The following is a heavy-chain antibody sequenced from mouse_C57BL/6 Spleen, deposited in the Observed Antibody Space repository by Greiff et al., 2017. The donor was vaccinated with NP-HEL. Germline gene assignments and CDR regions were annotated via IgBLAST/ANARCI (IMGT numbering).Heavy chain of an antibody. Sequence: EVQLVESGGGLVKPGGSLKLSCAASGFTFSDYGMHWVRQAPEKGLEWVAYISSGSSTIYYADTVKGRFTISRDNAKNTLFLQMTSLRSEDTAMYYCARPGDYDGVEGFAYWGQGTLVTVSA. J-gene: IGHJ3*01. V-gene: IGHV5-17*01. CDR1: GFTFSDYG. CDR2: ISSGSSTI. D-gene: IGHD2-4*01. CDR3: ARPGDYDGVEGFAY.